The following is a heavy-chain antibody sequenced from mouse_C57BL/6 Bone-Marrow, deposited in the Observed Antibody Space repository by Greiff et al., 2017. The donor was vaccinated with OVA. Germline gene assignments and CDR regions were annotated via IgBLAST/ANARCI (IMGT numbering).Heavy chain of an antibody. CDR3: ARERGDVSFDY. V-gene: IGHV1-18*01. CDR2: INPNNGGT. D-gene: IGHD3-3*01. Sequence: EVKLQESGPELVKPGASVKIPCKASGYTFTDYNMDWVKQSHGKSLEWIGDINPNNGGTIYNQKFKGKATLTADKSSSTAYMELRSLTSEDSAVYFCARERGDVSFDYWGQGTTLTVSS. J-gene: IGHJ2*01. CDR1: GYTFTDYN.